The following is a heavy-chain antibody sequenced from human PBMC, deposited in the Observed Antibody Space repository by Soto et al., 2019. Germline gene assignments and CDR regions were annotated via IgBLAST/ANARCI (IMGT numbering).Heavy chain of an antibody. J-gene: IGHJ5*02. CDR1: GGSLSSGDYY. V-gene: IGHV4-30-4*01. CDR2: IYYSGST. CDR3: ARGSGFLEWLLTSWFDP. D-gene: IGHD3-3*01. Sequence: SETLSLTCTVSGGSLSSGDYYWSWVRQPPGKGLEWIGYIYYSGSTYYNPSLKSRVTISVDTSKNQFSLKLSSVTAADTAVYYCARGSGFLEWLLTSWFDPWGQGTLVTVSS.